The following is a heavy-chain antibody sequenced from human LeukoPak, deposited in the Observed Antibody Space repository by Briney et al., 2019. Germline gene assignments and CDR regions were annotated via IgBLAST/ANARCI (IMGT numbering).Heavy chain of an antibody. CDR1: GFTFRSYG. CDR2: IRYDGNNK. CDR3: ARDQGGWYKGTYYFDY. J-gene: IGHJ4*02. V-gene: IGHV3-30*02. D-gene: IGHD6-19*01. Sequence: PGGSLRLSCAASGFTFRSYGMHWVRQAPGKGLEWVAFIRYDGNNKYYADSVKGRFTISRDNSKNTLYLQMNSLRAEDTAVYYCARDQGGWYKGTYYFDYWGQGTLVTVSS.